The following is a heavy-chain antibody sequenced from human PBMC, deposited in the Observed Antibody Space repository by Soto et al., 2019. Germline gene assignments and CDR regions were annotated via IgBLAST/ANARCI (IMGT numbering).Heavy chain of an antibody. D-gene: IGHD2-21*02. CDR3: ATVFRGGDADCFDP. Sequence: QVQLVQSGAEVKKPGASVKVSCKASGYTFTSYAMHWVRQAPGQRLEWMGWINAGNGNTKYSQKFQGRVTITRDTSASTAYMEMSSLRSEDTAMYYGATVFRGGDADCFDPWGQGTLVTVSS. J-gene: IGHJ5*02. CDR1: GYTFTSYA. CDR2: INAGNGNT. V-gene: IGHV1-3*01.